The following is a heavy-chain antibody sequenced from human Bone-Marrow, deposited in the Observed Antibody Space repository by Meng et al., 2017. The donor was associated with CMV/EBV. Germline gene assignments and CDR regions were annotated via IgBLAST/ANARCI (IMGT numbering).Heavy chain of an antibody. CDR3: ARDPYDILTGRPIPRMDV. CDR2: ISPDTGNT. J-gene: IGHJ6*02. Sequence: ASVKVSCKASGYTFTGYYMHWVRQAPGQGLECMGWISPDTGNTDYVHKLQGRVTMTTDTSTSTVYMELRSLRSDDTAVYYCARDPYDILTGRPIPRMDVWGQGTTVTVSS. CDR1: GYTFTGYY. D-gene: IGHD3-9*01. V-gene: IGHV1-18*04.